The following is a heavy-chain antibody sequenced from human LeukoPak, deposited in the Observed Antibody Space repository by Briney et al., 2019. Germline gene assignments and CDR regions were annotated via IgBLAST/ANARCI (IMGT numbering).Heavy chain of an antibody. V-gene: IGHV4-34*01. CDR2: INHSGST. CDR3: ARALSWFDP. Sequence: SETLSLTCTVSGGSISSYYWSWIRQPPGKGLEWIGEINHSGSTNYNPSPKSRVTISVDTSKNQFSLKLSSVTAADTAVYYCARALSWFDPWGQGTLVTVSS. J-gene: IGHJ5*02. CDR1: GGSISSYY.